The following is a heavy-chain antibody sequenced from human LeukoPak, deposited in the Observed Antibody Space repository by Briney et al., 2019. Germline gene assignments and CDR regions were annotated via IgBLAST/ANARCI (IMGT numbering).Heavy chain of an antibody. CDR1: GGTFSSYA. D-gene: IGHD3-3*01. CDR3: ARGSFGVATPPYFDF. J-gene: IGHJ4*02. Sequence: SVKVSCNASGGTFSSYAISWVRHAPAQGLEWMGRIIPIFGTANYAQKFQGSVTITTDESTSTAYMELSSLRPEDTAVYYCARGSFGVATPPYFDFWGQGTLVTVSS. V-gene: IGHV1-69*05. CDR2: IIPIFGTA.